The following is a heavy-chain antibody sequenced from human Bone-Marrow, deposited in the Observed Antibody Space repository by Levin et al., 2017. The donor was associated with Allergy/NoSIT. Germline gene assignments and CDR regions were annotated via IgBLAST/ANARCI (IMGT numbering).Heavy chain of an antibody. CDR2: IKPDGSQK. CDR3: ARDLLQLWSSDY. Sequence: RTGGSLRLSCAASGFIFSRYWMTWVRQAPGKGLEWVANIKPDGSQKYYVDSVKGRFTISRDSGKNSLYLQMNTLRAEDTAVYYCARDLLQLWSSDYWGQGTLVTVSS. V-gene: IGHV3-7*04. J-gene: IGHJ4*02. D-gene: IGHD5-18*01. CDR1: GFIFSRYW.